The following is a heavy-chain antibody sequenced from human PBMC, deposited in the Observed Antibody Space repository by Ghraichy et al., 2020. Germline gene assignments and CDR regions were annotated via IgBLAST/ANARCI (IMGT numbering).Heavy chain of an antibody. Sequence: PETLSLTCAVYGGSFSGYYWSWIRQPPGKGLEWIGDINHSGSTNYSPSLKSRVTISVDTSKNQLSLKLSSVTAADTAVYYCARRGGAYCSTTSCPKNYYYYGMDVWGQGTTVTVSS. V-gene: IGHV4-34*01. CDR3: ARRGGAYCSTTSCPKNYYYYGMDV. CDR2: INHSGST. CDR1: GGSFSGYY. J-gene: IGHJ6*02. D-gene: IGHD2-2*01.